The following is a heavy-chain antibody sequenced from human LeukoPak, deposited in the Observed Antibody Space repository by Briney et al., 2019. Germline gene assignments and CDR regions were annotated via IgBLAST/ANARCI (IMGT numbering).Heavy chain of an antibody. Sequence: SETLSLTCTVSGGSISSYYWSWIRQTPGKGLEWIGDIYYSGSTNYNPSLKSRVTISVDTSKNQFSLKLSSVTAADTAVYYRARHTDIAPLRSLKNCGHGTLVTVSS. CDR3: ARHTDIAPLRSLKN. J-gene: IGHJ4*03. CDR1: GGSISSYY. D-gene: IGHD6-13*01. CDR2: IYYSGST. V-gene: IGHV4-59*08.